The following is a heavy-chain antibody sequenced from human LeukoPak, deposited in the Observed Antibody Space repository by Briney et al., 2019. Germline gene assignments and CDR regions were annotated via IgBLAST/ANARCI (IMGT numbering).Heavy chain of an antibody. CDR2: ISGSGDNT. CDR1: GVTFSSYA. CDR3: AKGSYYDSSGSFYFDY. Sequence: AGGSLRLSCAASGVTFSSYAMSWVRQAPGKGLEWVSGISGSGDNTYYADSVKGRFTISRDNSKNTLYVQVNSLGTEDTAAYYCAKGSYYDSSGSFYFDYWGQGTLVTVPS. D-gene: IGHD3-22*01. J-gene: IGHJ4*02. V-gene: IGHV3-23*01.